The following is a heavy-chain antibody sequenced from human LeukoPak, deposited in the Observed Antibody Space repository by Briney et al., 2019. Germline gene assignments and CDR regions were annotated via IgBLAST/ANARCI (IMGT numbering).Heavy chain of an antibody. D-gene: IGHD1-1*01. J-gene: IGHJ4*02. V-gene: IGHV3-23*01. CDR1: GFSFSNFA. Sequence: PGGSLRLSCAASGFSFSNFAMTWVRQAPGKGLEWVSSITGGHFPTYYTDSVKGRFTISRDNSKNTLYLQMNSLRAEDTAVYYCARDARWNWNGLDYWGQGTLVTVSS. CDR2: ITGGHFPT. CDR3: ARDARWNWNGLDY.